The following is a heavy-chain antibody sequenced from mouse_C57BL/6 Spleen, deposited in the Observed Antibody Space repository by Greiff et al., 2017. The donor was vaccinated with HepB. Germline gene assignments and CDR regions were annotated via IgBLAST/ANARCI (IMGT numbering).Heavy chain of an antibody. CDR3: ARRDFYYSNYCDY. D-gene: IGHD2-5*01. J-gene: IGHJ2*01. Sequence: VQLQQPGAELVKPGASVKLSCKASGYTFTSYWMQWVKQRPGQGLEWIGEIDPSDSYTNYNQKFKGKATLTVDTSSSTAYMQLSSLTSEDSAVYYCARRDFYYSNYCDYWGQGTTLTVSS. CDR2: IDPSDSYT. CDR1: GYTFTSYW. V-gene: IGHV1-50*01.